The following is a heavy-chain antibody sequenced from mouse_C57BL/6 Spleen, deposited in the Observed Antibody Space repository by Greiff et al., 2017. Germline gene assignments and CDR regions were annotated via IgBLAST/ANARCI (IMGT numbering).Heavy chain of an antibody. CDR3: ASPYYYGSSEDFDV. D-gene: IGHD1-1*01. J-gene: IGHJ1*03. CDR1: GYTFTRYW. V-gene: IGHV1-53*01. CDR2: INPSNGGT. Sequence: VQLQQPGTELVKPGASVKLSCKASGYTFTRYWMHWVKQRPGPGLGWIGNINPSNGGTNYNEKFKSKATLTVDKSSSTAYMQLSSLTSEDSAVYYWASPYYYGSSEDFDVWGTGTTVTVSS.